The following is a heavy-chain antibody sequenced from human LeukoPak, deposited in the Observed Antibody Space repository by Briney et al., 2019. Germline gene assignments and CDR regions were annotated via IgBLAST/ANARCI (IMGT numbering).Heavy chain of an antibody. V-gene: IGHV1-58*01. CDR3: AGSAIAVAGQYYYGMDV. J-gene: IGHJ6*04. CDR1: GFTFTSSA. CDR2: IFVGSGNT. Sequence: ASVKVSCKASGFTFTSSAVQWVRQARGQRLEWMGWIFVGSGNTNYAQKFQERVTITRDMSTSTAYMELSSLRSEDTAVYYCAGSAIAVAGQYYYGMDVWGKGTTVTVSS. D-gene: IGHD6-19*01.